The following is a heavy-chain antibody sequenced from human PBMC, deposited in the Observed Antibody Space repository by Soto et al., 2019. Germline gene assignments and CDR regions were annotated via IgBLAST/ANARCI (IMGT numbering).Heavy chain of an antibody. V-gene: IGHV1-2*02. CDR2: INPNSGDT. D-gene: IGHD6-25*01. Sequence: QVQMVQSGAEVKEPGASVKVSCKASGYTFTAYYIHWVRQAPGQGLEWMGWINPNSGDTKHAQKFQGRVTMTSDSPIRTANMELSSLRSDDTAVYYCARAGLAAAGSGESAMDVWGQGTTVTVSS. CDR1: GYTFTAYY. CDR3: ARAGLAAAGSGESAMDV. J-gene: IGHJ6*02.